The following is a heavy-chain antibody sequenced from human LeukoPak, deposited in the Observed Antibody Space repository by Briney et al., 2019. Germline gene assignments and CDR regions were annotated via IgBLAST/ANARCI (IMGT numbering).Heavy chain of an antibody. Sequence: PGGSLRLSCAASGFTFSSYSMNWVRQAPGKGLEWVSSISSSSSYIYYADSVKGRFTISRDNAKNSLYLQMNSLRAEDTAVYYCARDEDTMVRGALGYFDYWGQGTLVTVSS. CDR3: ARDEDTMVRGALGYFDY. V-gene: IGHV3-21*01. CDR2: ISSSSSYI. J-gene: IGHJ4*02. D-gene: IGHD3-10*01. CDR1: GFTFSSYS.